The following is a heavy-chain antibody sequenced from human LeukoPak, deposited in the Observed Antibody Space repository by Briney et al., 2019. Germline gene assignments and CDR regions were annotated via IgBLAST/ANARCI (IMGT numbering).Heavy chain of an antibody. Sequence: PSETLSLTCAVYGGSFSGYYWSWIRQPPGKGLEWIGSIYYGGSTYYNPSLKGRVTISVDTSKNQFSLKLSSVTAADTAVYYCARSGSYAMVRGVPLLFWGQGTLVTVSS. CDR2: IYYGGST. V-gene: IGHV4-34*01. CDR3: ARSGSYAMVRGVPLLF. CDR1: GGSFSGYY. J-gene: IGHJ4*02. D-gene: IGHD3-10*01.